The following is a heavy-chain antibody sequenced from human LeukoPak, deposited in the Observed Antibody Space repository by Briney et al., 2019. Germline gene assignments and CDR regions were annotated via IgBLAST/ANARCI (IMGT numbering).Heavy chain of an antibody. V-gene: IGHV1-18*01. CDR1: GYTFTSYG. CDR2: ISAYSGNT. Sequence: ASVKVSCKASGYTFTSYGISWVRQAPGQGLEWMGRISAYSGNTNYAQKLQGRVTMTTDTSTSTAYMELRSLRSDDTAVYYCARGGDIVVVPAAIPPDYYYYMDVWGKGTTVTVSS. D-gene: IGHD2-2*02. CDR3: ARGGDIVVVPAAIPPDYYYYMDV. J-gene: IGHJ6*03.